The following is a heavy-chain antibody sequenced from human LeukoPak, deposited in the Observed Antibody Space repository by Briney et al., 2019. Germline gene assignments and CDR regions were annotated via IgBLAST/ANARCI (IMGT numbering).Heavy chain of an antibody. V-gene: IGHV4-38-2*02. CDR1: GYSISSGYY. CDR2: IYHSGST. Sequence: SETLSLTCTVSGYSISSGYYWGWIRQPPGKGLEWIGSIYHSGSTYYNPSLKSRVTISVDTSKNQFSLKLSSVTAADTAVYYCARDRIPSAGTGPWGQGTLVTVSS. D-gene: IGHD1-1*01. CDR3: ARDRIPSAGTGP. J-gene: IGHJ5*02.